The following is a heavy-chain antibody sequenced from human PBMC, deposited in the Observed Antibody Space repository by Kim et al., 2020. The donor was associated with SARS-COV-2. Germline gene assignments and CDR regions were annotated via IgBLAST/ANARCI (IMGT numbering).Heavy chain of an antibody. D-gene: IGHD6-6*01. J-gene: IGHJ3*02. V-gene: IGHV3-74*01. CDR3: ARDSNPPLEYSSSESAFDI. Sequence: GRFTISRDNAKNTLYLQMNSLRAEDTAVYYCARDSNPPLEYSSSESAFDIWGQGTMVTVSS.